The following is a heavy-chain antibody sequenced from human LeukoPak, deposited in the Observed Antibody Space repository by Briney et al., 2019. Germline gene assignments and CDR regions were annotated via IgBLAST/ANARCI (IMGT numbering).Heavy chain of an antibody. CDR3: AREWNYYDSSGYSRSYGMDV. J-gene: IGHJ6*02. D-gene: IGHD3-22*01. V-gene: IGHV3-53*01. CDR1: GFTVSSNY. CDR2: IYSGGST. Sequence: GGSLRLFCAASGFTVSSNYMSWVRQAPGKGLEWVSVIYSGGSTYYADSVKGRFTISRDNSKNTLYLQMNSLRAEDTAVYYCAREWNYYDSSGYSRSYGMDVWGQGTTVTVSS.